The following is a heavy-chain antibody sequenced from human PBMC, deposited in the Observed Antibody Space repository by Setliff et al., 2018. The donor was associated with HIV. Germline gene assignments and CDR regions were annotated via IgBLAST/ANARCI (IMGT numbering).Heavy chain of an antibody. D-gene: IGHD3-10*01. V-gene: IGHV4-31*03. Sequence: PSETLSLTCTVSGGSISSGNYYWSWIRQHPGKGLEWIGYIYYSGSTYYNPSLKSRVTMSVDTSKNQFSLKLSSVTAADTAVYYCAREGARHYGSGRYHSWFDPWGQGTQVTVPQ. CDR1: GGSISSGNYY. CDR2: IYYSGST. J-gene: IGHJ5*02. CDR3: AREGARHYGSGRYHSWFDP.